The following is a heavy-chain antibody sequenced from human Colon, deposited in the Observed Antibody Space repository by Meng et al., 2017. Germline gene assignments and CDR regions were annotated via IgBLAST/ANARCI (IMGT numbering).Heavy chain of an antibody. D-gene: IGHD3/OR15-3a*01. Sequence: RLVGSGGGLSQPGGALGRSCVASGFTFSSYAMSWVRQAPGKGLEWVSAISNSGTSTYDADSVKGRFTISRDNSRNTLYLQMNSLRAEDTAVYYCAKGRTSDYWGQGTLVTVSS. CDR2: ISNSGTST. CDR3: AKGRTSDY. J-gene: IGHJ4*02. V-gene: IGHV3-23*04. CDR1: GFTFSSYA.